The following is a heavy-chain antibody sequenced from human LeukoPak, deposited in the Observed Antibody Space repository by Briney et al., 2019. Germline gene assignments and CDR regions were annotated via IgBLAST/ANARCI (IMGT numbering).Heavy chain of an antibody. CDR2: TYTSGST. J-gene: IGHJ5*02. V-gene: IGHV4-4*07. CDR1: GGSISSYY. CDR3: ARDGLEYSFQDP. Sequence: SETLSLTCTVSGGSISSYYWSWIRQPAGKGLEWIGRTYTSGSTNYNPSLKSRVTMSVDTSKNQFSLKLRSVTAADTAVYYCARDGLEYSFQDPWGQGTLVTVSS. D-gene: IGHD6-6*01.